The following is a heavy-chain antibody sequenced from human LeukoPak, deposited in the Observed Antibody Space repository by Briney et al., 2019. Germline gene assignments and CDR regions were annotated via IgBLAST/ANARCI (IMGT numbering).Heavy chain of an antibody. V-gene: IGHV3-23*01. J-gene: IGHJ4*02. CDR2: ITDSGGST. CDR3: AKSPRHSTYSEILDY. CDR1: GFTFSSYA. D-gene: IGHD5/OR15-5a*01. Sequence: SGGSLRLSCAASGFTFSSYAMSWVRQTPGKGLEWVSGITDSGGSTNYADSVKGRFTISRDNSKSSQYLQMNSLRVEDTAVYYYAKSPRHSTYSEILDYWGQGTLVTVPS.